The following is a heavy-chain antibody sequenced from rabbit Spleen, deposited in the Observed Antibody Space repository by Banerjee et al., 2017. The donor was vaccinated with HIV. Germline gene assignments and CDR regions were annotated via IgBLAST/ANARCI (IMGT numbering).Heavy chain of an antibody. D-gene: IGHD4-1*01. CDR3: ARDLAGVIGWNFGW. J-gene: IGHJ4*01. CDR1: GFSFSYTAV. V-gene: IGHV1S45*01. Sequence: QEQLKESGGGLVKPEGSLTLTCKASGFSFSYTAVMCWVRQAPGKGLEWISCIAGSSSGFTYSATWAKGRFTCSKTSSTTVTLQMTSLTVADTATYFCARDLAGVIGWNFGWWGPGTLVTVS. CDR2: IAGSSSGFT.